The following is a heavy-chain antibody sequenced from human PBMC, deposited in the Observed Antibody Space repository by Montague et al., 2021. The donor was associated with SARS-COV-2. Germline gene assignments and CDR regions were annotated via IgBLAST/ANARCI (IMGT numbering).Heavy chain of an antibody. J-gene: IGHJ5*02. D-gene: IGHD3-22*01. CDR2: INHSGST. V-gene: IGHV4-34*01. CDR3: ARGPRITMIVVVITDIWFDP. CDR1: GGSFSGYY. Sequence: SETLSLTCAVYGGSFSGYYWSWIRQPPGKGLEWIGEINHSGSTNYNPSLKSRVTISVDTSKNQFSLKLSSVTAADTAVYYCARGPRITMIVVVITDIWFDPGGQGTRVTVSS.